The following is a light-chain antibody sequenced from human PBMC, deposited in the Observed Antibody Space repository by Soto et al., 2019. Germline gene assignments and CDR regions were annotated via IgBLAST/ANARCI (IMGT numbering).Light chain of an antibody. V-gene: IGKV1-27*01. Sequence: DIPMTQSPSSLSASVGDRVIISCRASQGISNYLAWYQQKPGKVPKLLIYVASTLQSGVPSRFSGRGSGTDFTLTISNLQPEDVATYYCQKYNRAPYTFGQGTNLEL. CDR2: VAS. CDR3: QKYNRAPYT. CDR1: QGISNY. J-gene: IGKJ2*01.